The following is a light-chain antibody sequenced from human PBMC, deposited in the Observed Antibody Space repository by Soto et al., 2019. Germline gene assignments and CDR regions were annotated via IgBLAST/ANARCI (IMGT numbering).Light chain of an antibody. J-gene: IGKJ4*01. Sequence: DIQMTQSPSTLSASVGDRVTMTCRASQIISTWLAWYQQKPGKAPRLLIYDASSLESGVPSRFSGSGSGTEFTLTISSLQPDDFGTYYCQQYNSYSLTFGGGTKVDIK. CDR1: QIISTW. CDR3: QQYNSYSLT. CDR2: DAS. V-gene: IGKV1-5*01.